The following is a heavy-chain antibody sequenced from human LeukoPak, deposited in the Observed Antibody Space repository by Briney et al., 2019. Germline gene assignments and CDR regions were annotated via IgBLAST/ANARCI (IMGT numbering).Heavy chain of an antibody. CDR2: ISGSGGST. CDR3: AKDRNPTTTRIYYFDY. J-gene: IGHJ4*02. Sequence: GGSLRLSCAASGFTFSSYAMSWVRQAPGKGLEWVSAISGSGGSTYYADSVKGRFTISRDNSKNTLYLQMNSLRAEDTAVYYCAKDRNPTTTRIYYFDYWGQGTLVTVSS. V-gene: IGHV3-23*01. CDR1: GFTFSSYA. D-gene: IGHD2-15*01.